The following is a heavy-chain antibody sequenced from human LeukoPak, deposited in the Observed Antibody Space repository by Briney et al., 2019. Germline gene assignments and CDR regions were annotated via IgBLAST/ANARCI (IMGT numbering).Heavy chain of an antibody. D-gene: IGHD3-10*01. Sequence: ASVKVSCKASGYTFTSYGISWVRQAPGQGLEWMGWISAYNGNTNYAQKLQGRVTMTTDTSTSTAYVELRSLRSDDTAVYYCARDLGLYYGSGSYYEFWFDPWGQGTLVTVSS. CDR1: GYTFTSYG. CDR3: ARDLGLYYGSGSYYEFWFDP. J-gene: IGHJ5*02. CDR2: ISAYNGNT. V-gene: IGHV1-18*01.